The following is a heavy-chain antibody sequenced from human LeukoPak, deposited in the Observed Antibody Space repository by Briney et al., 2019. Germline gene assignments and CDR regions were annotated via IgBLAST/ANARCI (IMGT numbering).Heavy chain of an antibody. Sequence: PRASVKVSCKASGYTFTSYYMHWVRQAPGQGLEWMGIINPSGGSTSYAQKFQGRVTMTRDMSTSTAYMELRSLRSDDTAVYYCARGESLVVVAATIDYWGQGTLVTVSS. J-gene: IGHJ4*02. CDR3: ARGESLVVVAATIDY. CDR1: GYTFTSYY. V-gene: IGHV1-46*01. D-gene: IGHD2-15*01. CDR2: INPSGGST.